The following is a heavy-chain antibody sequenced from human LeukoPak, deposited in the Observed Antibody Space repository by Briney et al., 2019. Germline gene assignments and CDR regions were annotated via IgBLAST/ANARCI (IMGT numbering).Heavy chain of an antibody. CDR3: ARDGAVAGTRPWDY. J-gene: IGHJ4*02. Sequence: ASVKVSCKASGYTFTSYAMNWVRQAPGQGLEWMGIINPSGGSTSYAQKFQGRVTTARDMSTSTVYMELSSLRSEDTAVYYCARDGAVAGTRPWDYWGQGTLVTVSS. D-gene: IGHD6-19*01. CDR1: GYTFTSYA. V-gene: IGHV1-46*01. CDR2: INPSGGST.